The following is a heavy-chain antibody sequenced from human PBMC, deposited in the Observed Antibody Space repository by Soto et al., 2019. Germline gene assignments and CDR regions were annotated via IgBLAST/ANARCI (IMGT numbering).Heavy chain of an antibody. CDR2: IIPIFGTA. D-gene: IGHD6-13*01. V-gene: IGHV1-69*13. Sequence: SVKVSCKASGGTFSSYAISWVRQAPGQGLEWMGGIIPIFGTANYAQKFQGRVTITADESTSTAYMELSSLRSEDTAVYYCERDLVEQQLVGLLDYWGQGTLVTVSS. CDR3: ERDLVEQQLVGLLDY. CDR1: GGTFSSYA. J-gene: IGHJ4*02.